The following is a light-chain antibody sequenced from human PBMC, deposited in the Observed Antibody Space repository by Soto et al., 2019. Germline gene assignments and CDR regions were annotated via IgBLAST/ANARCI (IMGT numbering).Light chain of an antibody. CDR1: QSVGGY. Sequence: EVVLTQSPATLSLSPGERATLSCRASQSVGGYLVWYQQTPGQAPRLLIHDASNRATGIPARFSGSGSGTDFTLIISSLEPEDSAVYYCQQRAHWPHAFGQGTKLEIK. V-gene: IGKV3-11*01. CDR3: QQRAHWPHA. J-gene: IGKJ2*01. CDR2: DAS.